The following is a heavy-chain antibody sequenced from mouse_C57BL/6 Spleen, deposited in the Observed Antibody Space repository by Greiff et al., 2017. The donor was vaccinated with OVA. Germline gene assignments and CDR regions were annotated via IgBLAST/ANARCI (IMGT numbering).Heavy chain of an antibody. V-gene: IGHV1-50*01. CDR3: ARNYGSSQKYDMDY. CDR2: IDPSGGYT. J-gene: IGHJ4*01. CDR1: GYTFTSYC. D-gene: IGHD1-1*01. Sequence: QVQLQQSGAELVKPGASVKLSCTASGYTFTSYCMQWVQQRPGQGLEWIAEIDPSGGYTNYNEKFKGKSTLTVDTSSSTAYMQLSSLTSEDSAVYDCARNYGSSQKYDMDYWGQGTSVTVSS.